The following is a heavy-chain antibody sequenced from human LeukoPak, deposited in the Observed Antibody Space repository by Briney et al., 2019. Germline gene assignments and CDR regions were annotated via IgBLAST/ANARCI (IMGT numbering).Heavy chain of an antibody. CDR1: GGTFSSYA. J-gene: IGHJ4*02. Sequence: SVKVSCKASGGTFSSYAISWVRQAPGQGLEWMGGIIPIFGTANYAQKFQGRVTITADESTSTAYMELSSLRSEDTAVYYCARGGSYRTRLSFDYWGQGTLVTVSS. D-gene: IGHD1-26*01. CDR3: ARGGSYRTRLSFDY. V-gene: IGHV1-69*13. CDR2: IIPIFGTA.